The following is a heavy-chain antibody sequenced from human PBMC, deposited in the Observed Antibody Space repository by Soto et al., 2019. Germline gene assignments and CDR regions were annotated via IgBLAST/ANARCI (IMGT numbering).Heavy chain of an antibody. J-gene: IGHJ4*02. D-gene: IGHD6-13*01. V-gene: IGHV3-23*01. CDR2: ITDSGGDT. CDR1: GFTFSSYA. Sequence: GGSLRLSCAASGFTFSSYAMSWVRQSPGKGLEWVSAITDSGGDTYRADSVKGRFTISRNNSKNTLYLQMNGLKAEDTAVYYCAKGSASSRPYYFDYWGQGTLVTVSS. CDR3: AKGSASSRPYYFDY.